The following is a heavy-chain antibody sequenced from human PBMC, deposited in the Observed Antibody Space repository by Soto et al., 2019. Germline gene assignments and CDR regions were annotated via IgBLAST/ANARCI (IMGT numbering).Heavy chain of an antibody. V-gene: IGHV1-69*13. CDR3: ATAGGYYGSGSPRNWFDP. J-gene: IGHJ5*02. CDR1: GGTFSSYA. CDR2: IIPIFGTA. D-gene: IGHD3-10*01. Sequence: GASVKVSCKASGGTFSSYAISWVRQAPGQGLEWMGGIIPIFGTANYAQKFQGRVTITEDESTSTAYMELSSLRSEDTAVYYCATAGGYYGSGSPRNWFDPWGQGTLVTVSS.